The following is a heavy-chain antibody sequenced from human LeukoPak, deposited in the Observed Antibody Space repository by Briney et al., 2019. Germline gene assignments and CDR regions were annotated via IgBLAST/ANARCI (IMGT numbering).Heavy chain of an antibody. J-gene: IGHJ4*02. CDR2: IIPILGIA. CDR3: ARGDSSSSWLLSY. D-gene: IGHD6-6*01. Sequence: AVKVSCKASGGTFSSYTISWVRQAPGQGLEWMGRIIPILGIANYAQKFQGRVTITADKSTSTAYMELSSLRSEDTAVYYCARGDSSSSWLLSYWGQGTLVTVSS. V-gene: IGHV1-69*02. CDR1: GGTFSSYT.